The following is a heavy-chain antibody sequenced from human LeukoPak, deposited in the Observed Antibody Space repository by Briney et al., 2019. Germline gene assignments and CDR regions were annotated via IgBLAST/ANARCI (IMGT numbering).Heavy chain of an antibody. D-gene: IGHD3-10*01. CDR2: INPKSCET. Sequence: GASVKVSCKASGYSFTGQYMHWVRQASGQGLEWMGWINPKSCETKFAQKFRGRVTMNRDTPITTAYMELSGLRYEHPAVYYCASWLRGVIGAFDIWGRGTMVTVSS. V-gene: IGHV1-2*02. CDR3: ASWLRGVIGAFDI. J-gene: IGHJ3*02. CDR1: GYSFTGQY.